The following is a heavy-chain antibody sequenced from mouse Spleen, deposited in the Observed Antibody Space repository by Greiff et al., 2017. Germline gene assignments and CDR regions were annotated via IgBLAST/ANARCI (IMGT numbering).Heavy chain of an antibody. J-gene: IGHJ2*01. Sequence: EVMLVESEGGLVQPGSSMKLSCTASGFTFSDYYMAWVRQVPEKGLEWVANINYDGSSTYYLDSLKSRFIISRDNAKNILYLQMSSLKSEDTATYYCAREGDYRYDGRGLDYWGQGTTLTVSS. CDR3: AREGDYRYDGRGLDY. V-gene: IGHV5-16*01. CDR1: GFTFSDYY. CDR2: INYDGSST. D-gene: IGHD2-14*01.